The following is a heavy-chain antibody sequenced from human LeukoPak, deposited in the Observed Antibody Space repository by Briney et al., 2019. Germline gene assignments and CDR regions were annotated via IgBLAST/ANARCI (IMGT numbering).Heavy chain of an antibody. D-gene: IGHD1-26*01. V-gene: IGHV1-18*01. Sequence: ASVTVSCKASGYSFTKLGISWVRQAPGRGREWVEWIYNGNTKYAQSLHGRVTMTTDTSTSTAYMELRSLISDDTAVYYCARGSSGTEGFDPWGQGTLVTVSS. J-gene: IGHJ5*02. CDR1: GYSFTKLG. CDR2: IYNGNT. CDR3: ARGSSGTEGFDP.